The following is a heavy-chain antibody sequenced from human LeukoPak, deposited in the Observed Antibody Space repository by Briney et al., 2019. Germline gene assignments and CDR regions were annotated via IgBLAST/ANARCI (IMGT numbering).Heavy chain of an antibody. D-gene: IGHD6-6*01. V-gene: IGHV3-30*03. J-gene: IGHJ5*02. CDR3: ARGPTHLYSSSSTPSWFDP. CDR2: ISYDGSNK. CDR1: GFTFSSYG. Sequence: GGSLRLSCAASGFTFSSYGMHWVRQAPGKGLEWVAVISYDGSNKYYADSVKGRFTISRDNSKNTLYLQMNSLRAEDTAVYYCARGPTHLYSSSSTPSWFDPWGQGTLVTVSS.